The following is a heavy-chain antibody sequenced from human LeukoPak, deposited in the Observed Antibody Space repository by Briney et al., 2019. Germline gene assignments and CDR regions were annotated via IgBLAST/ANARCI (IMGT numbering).Heavy chain of an antibody. J-gene: IGHJ4*02. CDR1: GGSISSSSYY. CDR2: IYYSGST. V-gene: IGHV4-39*07. CDR3: ARVSIGYYYDSSGYYGFDY. Sequence: KPSETLSLTCTVSGGSISSSSYYWGWIRQPPGKGLEWIGSIYYSGSTYYNPSLKSRVTISVDTSKNQFSLKLSSVTAADTAVYYCARVSIGYYYDSSGYYGFDYWGQGTLVTVSS. D-gene: IGHD3-22*01.